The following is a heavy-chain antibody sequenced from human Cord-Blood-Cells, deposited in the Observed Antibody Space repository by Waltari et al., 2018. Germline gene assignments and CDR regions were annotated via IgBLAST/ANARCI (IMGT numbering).Heavy chain of an antibody. J-gene: IGHJ3*02. CDR2: INPSGGST. Sequence: QVQLVQSGAEVKKPGASVKVSCKASGYTFPSYYMHRVRQAPGQGLEWMGIINPSGGSTSYAQKFQGRVTMTRDTSTSTVYMELSSLRSEDTAVYYCARVSGLTGDHLGAFDIWGQGTMVTVSS. CDR3: ARVSGLTGDHLGAFDI. CDR1: GYTFPSYY. D-gene: IGHD7-27*01. V-gene: IGHV1-46*01.